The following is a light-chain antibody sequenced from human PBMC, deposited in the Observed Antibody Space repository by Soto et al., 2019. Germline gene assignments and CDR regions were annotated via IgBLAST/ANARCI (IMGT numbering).Light chain of an antibody. J-gene: IGKJ1*01. V-gene: IGKV1-27*01. CDR3: QNYNSAPWT. CDR2: TAS. CDR1: RDITDY. Sequence: DIQITQSPSSLSASVGDRVTITCRASRDITDYLAWYQQKLGQVPKLLIYTASTLQSGVPSRFTASGSGTDFTLTITGLQPEDFATYYCQNYNSAPWTFGQGTKVDIK.